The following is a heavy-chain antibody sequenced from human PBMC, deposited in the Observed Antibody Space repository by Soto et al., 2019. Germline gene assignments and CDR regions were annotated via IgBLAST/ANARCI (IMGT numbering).Heavy chain of an antibody. CDR2: IYPGDSDT. V-gene: IGHV5-51*01. Sequence: PGESLKISCKGSGYSFTSYWIGWVRQMPGKGLEWMGIIYPGDSDTRYSPSFQGQVTISADKSISTAYLQWSSLKASDTAMYYCARYRVAGSDPYYFDYWGQGTLVTVSS. CDR3: ARYRVAGSDPYYFDY. CDR1: GYSFTSYW. D-gene: IGHD6-19*01. J-gene: IGHJ4*02.